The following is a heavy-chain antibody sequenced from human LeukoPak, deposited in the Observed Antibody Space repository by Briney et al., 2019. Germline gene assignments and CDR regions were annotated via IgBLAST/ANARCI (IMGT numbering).Heavy chain of an antibody. Sequence: GGSLRLSCAASGLTVSSNYMSWVRQAPGKGLEWVSVIYSGGSTYYADSVKGRFTISRDNSKNTLYLQMNSLRAEDTAVYYCARDPDAGYDSSGYYEGYWGQGTLVTVSS. D-gene: IGHD3-22*01. CDR3: ARDPDAGYDSSGYYEGY. CDR2: IYSGGST. V-gene: IGHV3-53*01. CDR1: GLTVSSNY. J-gene: IGHJ4*02.